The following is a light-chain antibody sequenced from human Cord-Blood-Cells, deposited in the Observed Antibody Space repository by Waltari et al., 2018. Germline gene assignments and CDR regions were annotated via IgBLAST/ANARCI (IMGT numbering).Light chain of an antibody. CDR2: WAS. V-gene: IGKV4-1*01. CDR1: QSVLYSSNNNNY. CDR3: QQYYSTPLT. Sequence: DIVMTQSPDSLVVSLGERATSNCKSSQSVLYSSNNNNYLAWYQQKPGQPPKLLIYWASTRESGVPDRFSGSGSGTDFTLTISSLQAEDVAVYYCQQYYSTPLTFGGGTKVEIK. J-gene: IGKJ4*01.